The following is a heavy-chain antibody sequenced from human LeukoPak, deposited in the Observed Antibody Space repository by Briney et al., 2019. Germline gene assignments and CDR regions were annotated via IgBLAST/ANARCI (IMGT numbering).Heavy chain of an antibody. D-gene: IGHD1-14*01. CDR2: INPKSGGT. J-gene: IGHJ5*02. V-gene: IGHV1-2*02. CDR1: GYTFTGYY. CDR3: ARVLIATGFDP. Sequence: ASVKVSCKASGYTFTGYYMHWVRQAPGQGLEWMGWINPKSGGTKYAQKFQGRVAMTRDTSINTAYVELSGLTYDDTAVYYCARVLIATGFDPWGQGTLVTVSS.